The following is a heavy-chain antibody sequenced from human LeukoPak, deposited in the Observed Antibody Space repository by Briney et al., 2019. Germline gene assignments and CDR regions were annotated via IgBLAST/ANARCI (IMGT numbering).Heavy chain of an antibody. D-gene: IGHD3-10*02. Sequence: PGGPLRLSCAASGFTFSSYEMNWVRQAPGKGLEWVSYISSSGSTIYYADSVKGRFTISRDNAKNSLYLQMNSLRAGDTAVYYCAELGITMIGGVWGKGTTVTISP. V-gene: IGHV3-48*03. J-gene: IGHJ6*04. CDR3: AELGITMIGGV. CDR2: ISSSGSTI. CDR1: GFTFSSYE.